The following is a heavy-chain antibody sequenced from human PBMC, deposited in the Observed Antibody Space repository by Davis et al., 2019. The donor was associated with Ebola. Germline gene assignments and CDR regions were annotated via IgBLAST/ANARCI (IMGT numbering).Heavy chain of an antibody. CDR2: IDTSGST. V-gene: IGHV4-4*07. D-gene: IGHD3-9*01. J-gene: IGHJ2*01. Sequence: PSETLSLTCTVSGGSISSYYWSWIRQPAGKGLEWIGRIDTSGSTNYNPSLKSRVTMSVDTSKNQFSLKLSSVTAADTAVYYCARAAYYDILTGYFGYFDLWGRGTLVTVSS. CDR3: ARAAYYDILTGYFGYFDL. CDR1: GGSISSYY.